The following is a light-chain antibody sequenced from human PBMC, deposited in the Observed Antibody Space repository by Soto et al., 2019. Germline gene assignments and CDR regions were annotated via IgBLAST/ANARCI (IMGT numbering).Light chain of an antibody. CDR3: QQYYSYPRT. Sequence: AIRMTQSPSSFSASTRDRVTITCRASQDISSYLAWYQQKPGKAPKLLIYAASTLQSGVPSRFSGSGSGTDFTLTISCLKSEDFATYYCQQYYSYPRTFGQGTKVEIK. CDR2: AAS. CDR1: QDISSY. J-gene: IGKJ1*01. V-gene: IGKV1-8*01.